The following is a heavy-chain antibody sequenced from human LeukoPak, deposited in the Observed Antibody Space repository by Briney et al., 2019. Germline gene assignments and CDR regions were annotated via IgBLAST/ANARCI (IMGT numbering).Heavy chain of an antibody. J-gene: IGHJ5*02. V-gene: IGHV4-4*07. D-gene: IGHD6-13*01. Sequence: PSETLSLTCAVYGGSFTDYYWSWIRQPAGKGLEWIGRIYTSGSTNYNPSLKSRVTMSVDTSKNQFSLKLSSVTAADTAVYYCARDLGFSSSWYVSYWFDPWGQGTLVTVSS. CDR2: IYTSGST. CDR3: ARDLGFSSSWYVSYWFDP. CDR1: GGSFTDYY.